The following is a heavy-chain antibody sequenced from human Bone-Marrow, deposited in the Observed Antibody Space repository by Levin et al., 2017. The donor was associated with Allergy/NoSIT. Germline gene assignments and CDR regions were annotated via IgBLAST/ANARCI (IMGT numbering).Heavy chain of an antibody. CDR2: IDWDDDK. V-gene: IGHV2-70*01. CDR1: GFSLSTSGMC. D-gene: IGHD3-22*01. CDR3: ARNYDSSGYLQGGIDF. Sequence: SGPTLVKPTQTLTLTCTFSGFSLSTSGMCVSWIRQPPGKALEWLALIDWDDDKYYSTSLKTRLTISKDTSKNQVVLTMTNMDPVDTATYYCARNYDSSGYLQGGIDFWGQGTLVTVSS. J-gene: IGHJ4*02.